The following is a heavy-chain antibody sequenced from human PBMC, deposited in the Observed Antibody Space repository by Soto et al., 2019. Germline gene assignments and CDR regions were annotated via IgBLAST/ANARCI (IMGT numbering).Heavy chain of an antibody. CDR2: ISYDGSNE. D-gene: IGHD3-10*01. Sequence: QVQLVESGGGVVQPGRSLRLSCAASGFTFSSYGMHWVRQAPGKGLEWVAVISYDGSNEYYADSVKGRFTISRDNSKKTRYLQMNSLRAEDTAVYYGAQDAGGGSFFDYWGQGTLVTVSS. CDR1: GFTFSSYG. V-gene: IGHV3-30*18. CDR3: AQDAGGGSFFDY. J-gene: IGHJ4*02.